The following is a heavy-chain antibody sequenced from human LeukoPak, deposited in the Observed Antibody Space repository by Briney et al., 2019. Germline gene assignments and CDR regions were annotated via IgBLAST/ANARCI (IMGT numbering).Heavy chain of an antibody. CDR3: ARVYYDSSGSDSCFDY. V-gene: IGHV3-11*04. CDR2: ISSSGSTI. Sequence: PGGSLRLSCAASGFTFSDYYMSWIRQAPGKGLEWVSYISSSGSTIYYADSVKGRFTISRDNAKNSLYLQMNSLRAEDTAVYYCARVYYDSSGSDSCFDYWGQGTLVTVSS. J-gene: IGHJ4*02. D-gene: IGHD3-22*01. CDR1: GFTFSDYY.